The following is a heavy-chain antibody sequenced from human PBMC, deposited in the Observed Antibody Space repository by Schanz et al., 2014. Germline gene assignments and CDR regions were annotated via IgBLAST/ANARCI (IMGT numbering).Heavy chain of an antibody. CDR2: ITGASDHI. CDR1: TFTFDHYA. V-gene: IGHV3-21*01. Sequence: EVQLVESGGGLIQPGGSLRLSCSASTFTFDHYAMAWVRQAPGKGLEWVSGITGASDHIDYAESVKGRFTISRDNAKNSLYLQMNSLRAEDTAVYYCARGGPAYYFDDWGEGTLVTVSS. J-gene: IGHJ4*02. CDR3: ARGGPAYYFDD.